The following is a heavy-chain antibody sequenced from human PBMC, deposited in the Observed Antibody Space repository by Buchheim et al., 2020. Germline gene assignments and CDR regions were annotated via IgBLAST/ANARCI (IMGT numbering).Heavy chain of an antibody. CDR2: IRYSGTT. Sequence: QLQLQESGPGLVKPSETLSLTCTVSGGSISNSAYFWGWIRQPPGKGPEWIATIRYSGTTYFNPSLQNQVTISVDTSKNQFPLTLRSVTAADTALYYCARENRDGYRNGVDVWGQGTT. CDR1: GGSISNSAYF. D-gene: IGHD5-24*01. CDR3: ARENRDGYRNGVDV. V-gene: IGHV4-39*07. J-gene: IGHJ6*02.